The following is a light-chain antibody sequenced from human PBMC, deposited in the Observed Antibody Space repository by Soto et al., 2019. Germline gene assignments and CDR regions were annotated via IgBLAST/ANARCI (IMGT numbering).Light chain of an antibody. J-gene: IGLJ2*01. Sequence: QSALTQPASVSGSPGQSIAISCTGTSSDVGAYTYVSWYQQHPGQAPKLILYDVTSRPSGISHRFSGSKSGNTASLTISGLQAEDEADYYCSSYTTSSTIVIGGGTKVTVL. CDR1: SSDVGAYTY. CDR2: DVT. CDR3: SSYTTSSTIV. V-gene: IGLV2-14*01.